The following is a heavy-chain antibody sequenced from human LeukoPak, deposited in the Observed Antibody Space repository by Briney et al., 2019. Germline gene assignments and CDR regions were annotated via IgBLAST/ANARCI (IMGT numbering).Heavy chain of an antibody. V-gene: IGHV3-23*01. J-gene: IGHJ4*02. D-gene: IGHD3-22*01. Sequence: GGSLRLSCAASGFTFSSYAMSWVRQAPGKGLERVSAISGSGGSTYYADSVKGRFTISRDNSKNTLYLQMNSLRAEDTAVYYCAKTTHDSSGYYYFGYWGQGTLVTVSS. CDR2: ISGSGGST. CDR3: AKTTHDSSGYYYFGY. CDR1: GFTFSSYA.